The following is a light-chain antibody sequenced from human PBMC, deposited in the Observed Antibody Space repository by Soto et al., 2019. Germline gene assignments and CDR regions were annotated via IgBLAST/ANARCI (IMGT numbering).Light chain of an antibody. J-gene: IGKJ2*01. CDR2: AAS. CDR1: QSVSTY. Sequence: DIQMTQSPSSLSASVGDRVTITCRASQSVSTYLNWYQQKPGKAPKLLIYAASSLQSGVTSRFSGSGSWTDFTLTISSLQPEDVATYYCQQSYNTPRTFGQGTKLEIK. CDR3: QQSYNTPRT. V-gene: IGKV1-39*01.